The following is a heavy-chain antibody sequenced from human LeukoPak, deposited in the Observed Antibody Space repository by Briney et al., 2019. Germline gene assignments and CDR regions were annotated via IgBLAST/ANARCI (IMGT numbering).Heavy chain of an antibody. CDR2: INPSGGST. CDR3: ARARRIVLVVYATDYWYFDL. J-gene: IGHJ2*01. V-gene: IGHV1-46*01. CDR1: GYTFTSYY. Sequence: ASVKVSCKASGYTFTSYYMHWVRQAPGQGLEWMEIINPSGGSTSYAQKFQGRVTMTRDTSTSTVYMELSSLRSEDTAVYYCARARRIVLVVYATDYWYFDLWGRGTLVTVSS. D-gene: IGHD2-8*01.